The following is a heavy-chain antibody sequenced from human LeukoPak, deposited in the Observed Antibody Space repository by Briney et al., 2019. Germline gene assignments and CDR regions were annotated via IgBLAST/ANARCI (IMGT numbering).Heavy chain of an antibody. CDR3: ARVLITMVRGVIITDNNWSFDP. D-gene: IGHD3-10*01. V-gene: IGHV1-2*02. Sequence: ASVKVSCKASGYTFTGYYMHWVRQAPGQGLEWMGWINPNSGGTNYAQKFQGRVTMTRDTSISTAYMELSRLRSDDTAVYYCARVLITMVRGVIITDNNWSFDPWGQGTLVTVSS. J-gene: IGHJ5*02. CDR2: INPNSGGT. CDR1: GYTFTGYY.